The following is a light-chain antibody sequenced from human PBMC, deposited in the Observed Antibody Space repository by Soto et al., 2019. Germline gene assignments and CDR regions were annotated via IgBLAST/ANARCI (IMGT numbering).Light chain of an antibody. V-gene: IGLV1-40*01. CDR3: QSYDRSLSMSGSYV. Sequence: QSVLTQPPSVSGAPGQRVTVSCTGSNSNIGAGYDVHWYQQLPGTAPKLLIYENSNRPSGVPDRFSGSKSGTSASLAITGLQAEDEADYYCQSYDRSLSMSGSYVFGPGTKVTVL. CDR1: NSNIGAGYD. CDR2: ENS. J-gene: IGLJ1*01.